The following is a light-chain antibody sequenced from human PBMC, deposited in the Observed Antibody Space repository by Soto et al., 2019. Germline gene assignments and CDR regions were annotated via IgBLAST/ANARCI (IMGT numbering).Light chain of an antibody. CDR2: EVS. CDR3: SSFAGYNNYVI. Sequence: QSALTQPPSASGSPGQSVTISCAGTGSDVGGYNYVSWYQQHPGKAPKLMIYEVSKRPSGVPDRFSGTKSGNTASLTVSGLQAEDEADYYCSSFAGYNNYVIFGGGTKLTVL. V-gene: IGLV2-8*01. CDR1: GSDVGGYNY. J-gene: IGLJ2*01.